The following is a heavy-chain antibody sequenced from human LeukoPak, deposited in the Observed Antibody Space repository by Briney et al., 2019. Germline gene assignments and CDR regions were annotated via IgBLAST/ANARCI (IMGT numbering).Heavy chain of an antibody. J-gene: IGHJ3*02. D-gene: IGHD1-1*01. CDR2: IYYNGNT. Sequence: SETLFLTCNVSGGSIGGHTFYWDWLRQPPGKGLEWIATIYYNGNTFYNPSLKSRVAISIDMSKSQFSLHLSSVTAADTAIYYCARLTALAGHRGAFDIWGPGTMVTVSS. CDR1: GGSIGGHTFY. V-gene: IGHV4-39*01. CDR3: ARLTALAGHRGAFDI.